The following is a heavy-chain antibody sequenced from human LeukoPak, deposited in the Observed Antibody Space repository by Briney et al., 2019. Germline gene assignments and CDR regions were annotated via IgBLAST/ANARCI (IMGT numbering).Heavy chain of an antibody. J-gene: IGHJ3*02. CDR2: IYYSGT. D-gene: IGHD6-13*01. V-gene: IGHV4-39*01. CDR1: GGSISSSNYY. Sequence: PSETLSLTCTVSGGSISSSNYYWGWIRQPPGNGLEWLGSIYYSGTSYNSSLKSRVTISVDTSKKQFSLKLSSVTAADTAVYYCARPHSSGWYDAFDIWGQGTMVTVSS. CDR3: ARPHSSGWYDAFDI.